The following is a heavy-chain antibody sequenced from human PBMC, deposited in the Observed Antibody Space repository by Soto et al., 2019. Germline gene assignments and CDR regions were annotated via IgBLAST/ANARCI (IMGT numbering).Heavy chain of an antibody. Sequence: QVQLVESGGDFVKPGGSLRLSCAASGFTFSDYYMSWIRQAPGKGLECISYISGSGSSTYYADSVKGRFTVSRDNAKNSLYLQMNSLRAEDTAVYYCARDDAYGGTNNWFDPWGQGTLVTVSS. CDR2: ISGSGSST. J-gene: IGHJ5*02. CDR3: ARDDAYGGTNNWFDP. V-gene: IGHV3-11*01. CDR1: GFTFSDYY. D-gene: IGHD1-1*01.